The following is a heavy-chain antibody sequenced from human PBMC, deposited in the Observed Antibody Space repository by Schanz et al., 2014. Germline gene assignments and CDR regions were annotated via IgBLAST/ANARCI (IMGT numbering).Heavy chain of an antibody. D-gene: IGHD2-2*02. CDR1: GYTFTSYY. V-gene: IGHV1-46*01. Sequence: QVQLVQSGAEVKKPGASVKVSCKASGYTFTSYYMHWVRQAPGQGLEWMGIANPSGGSSIYAQKFQGRVTITADESTTTAYMALTSLRSEDTAVYVCATFWGDIVVVPAAITSYYYYGLDVWGQGTTVTVSS. CDR2: ANPSGGSS. CDR3: ATFWGDIVVVPAAITSYYYYGLDV. J-gene: IGHJ6*02.